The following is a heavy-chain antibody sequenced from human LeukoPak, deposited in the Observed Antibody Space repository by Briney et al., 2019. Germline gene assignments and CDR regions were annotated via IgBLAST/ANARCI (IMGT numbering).Heavy chain of an antibody. V-gene: IGHV4-30-2*01. D-gene: IGHD6-13*01. CDR3: ARASSDDSSSRYRRYYFDY. CDR2: IYHSGST. Sequence: NASETLSLTCAVSGGSISSGGYSWSWIRQPPGKGLEWIGYIYHSGSTYYNPSLKSRVTISVDRSKNQFSLKPSSVTAADTAVYYCARASSDDSSSRYRRYYFDYWGQGTLVTVSS. CDR1: GGSISSGGYS. J-gene: IGHJ4*02.